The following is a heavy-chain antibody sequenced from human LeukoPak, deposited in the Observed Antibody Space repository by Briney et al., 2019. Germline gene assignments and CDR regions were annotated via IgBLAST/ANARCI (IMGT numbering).Heavy chain of an antibody. J-gene: IGHJ4*02. CDR3: ARQHYDSSGYYLQYYFDY. V-gene: IGHV5-51*01. CDR2: IYPGDSDV. D-gene: IGHD3-22*01. CDR1: GYSFTTYW. Sequence: GESLKISCKGSGYSFTTYWIGWVRLMPRKGLEWMGIIYPGDSDVKYSPTFQGQVTISADKSISTAYLQWSSLKASDTAMYYCARQHYDSSGYYLQYYFDYWGQGTPVTVSS.